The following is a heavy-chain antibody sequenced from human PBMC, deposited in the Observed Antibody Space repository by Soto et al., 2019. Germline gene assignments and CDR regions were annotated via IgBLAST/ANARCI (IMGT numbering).Heavy chain of an antibody. J-gene: IGHJ6*03. CDR3: ASISQYCSGGSCKNFYYYYMDV. D-gene: IGHD2-15*01. Sequence: PAETLSLTCTVSGGSFSRSTFYWGRLRQPPGQGLEWIGRVNHTGSTNYNPSLKSRVTISVDTSKNQFSLKLSSVTAADTAVYYCASISQYCSGGSCKNFYYYYMDVWGKGTTVTVSS. V-gene: IGHV4-39*07. CDR1: GGSFSRSTFY. CDR2: VNHTGST.